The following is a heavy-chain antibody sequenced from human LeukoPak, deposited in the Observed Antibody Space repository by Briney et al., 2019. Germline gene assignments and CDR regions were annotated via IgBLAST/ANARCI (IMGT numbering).Heavy chain of an antibody. J-gene: IGHJ4*02. Sequence: ASVKVSCKASGYTFTSYGISWVRQAPGQGLEWMGWISAYNGNTNYAQKLQGRVTMTTDTSTSTAYMELRSLRSDDTAVYYCARDGGDCSSTSCYTTVGSSWDLGAGTCFDYWGQGTLVTVSS. CDR3: ARDGGDCSSTSCYTTVGSSWDLGAGTCFDY. V-gene: IGHV1-18*01. D-gene: IGHD2-2*02. CDR1: GYTFTSYG. CDR2: ISAYNGNT.